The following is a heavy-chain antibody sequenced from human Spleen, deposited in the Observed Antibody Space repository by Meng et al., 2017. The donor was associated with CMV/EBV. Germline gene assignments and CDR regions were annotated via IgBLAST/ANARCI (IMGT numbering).Heavy chain of an antibody. CDR2: LYTGGTT. J-gene: IGHJ4*02. CDR1: GFSVSGNY. Sequence: GESLKISCVVSGFSVSGNYMTWVRQAPGKGLEWVSVLYTGGTTYYADSVKGRFTISRDNSKNTLYLQMNSLRAEDTAVYYCARGGSYSGYDWYFDYWGQGTLVTVSS. V-gene: IGHV3-53*01. CDR3: ARGGSYSGYDWYFDY. D-gene: IGHD5-12*01.